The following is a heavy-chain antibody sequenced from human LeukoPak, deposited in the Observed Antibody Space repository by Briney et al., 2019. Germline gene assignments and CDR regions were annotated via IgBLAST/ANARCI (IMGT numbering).Heavy chain of an antibody. V-gene: IGHV3-21*01. D-gene: IGHD1-14*01. CDR1: GFTFTRYR. Sequence: GGSLRLSCTASGFTFTRYRMNRVRQAPGKGLEWVSSIRSSSSEIHYADSVKGRFTISRDNAKKSLYLQMNSLRAEDTAMYYCTRDLDLYNDAFDIWGQGTRVIVSS. CDR3: TRDLDLYNDAFDI. J-gene: IGHJ3*02. CDR2: IRSSSSEI.